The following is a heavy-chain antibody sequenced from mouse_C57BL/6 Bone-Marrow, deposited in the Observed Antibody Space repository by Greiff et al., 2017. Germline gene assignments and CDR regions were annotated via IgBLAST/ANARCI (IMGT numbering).Heavy chain of an antibody. D-gene: IGHD1-1*01. Sequence: QVQLKQSGPELVKPGASVKISCKASGYAFSSSWMNWVKQRPGKGLEWIGRIYPGDGDTNYNGKFKGKATLTADKSSSTVYMELSRLTSEDSAVYFCARHEDGSSPAWFAYWGQGTLVTVSA. CDR3: ARHEDGSSPAWFAY. J-gene: IGHJ3*01. CDR2: IYPGDGDT. V-gene: IGHV1-82*01. CDR1: GYAFSSSW.